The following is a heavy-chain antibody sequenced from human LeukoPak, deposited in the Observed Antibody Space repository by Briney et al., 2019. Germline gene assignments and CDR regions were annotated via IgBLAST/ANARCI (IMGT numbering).Heavy chain of an antibody. D-gene: IGHD3-22*01. V-gene: IGHV3-23*01. Sequence: GGSPRLSCAASGFTFRNYGTNWVRQAPGKGLEWVSGISPSGGGTYYADSVKGRFTISRDNSKNTLYLQMNSPRAEDTAVYYCAKASAMIVVVSKHFDYWGQGTLVTVSS. J-gene: IGHJ4*02. CDR2: ISPSGGGT. CDR3: AKASAMIVVVSKHFDY. CDR1: GFTFRNYG.